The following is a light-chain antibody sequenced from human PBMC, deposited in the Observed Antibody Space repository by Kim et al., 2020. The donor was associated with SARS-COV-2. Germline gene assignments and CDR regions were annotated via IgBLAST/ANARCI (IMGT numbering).Light chain of an antibody. CDR3: QQSHSAPLT. V-gene: IGKV4-1*01. J-gene: IGKJ2*01. Sequence: TATINCKSSQSDLSISDNKNYLGWYQQKPGQPPKLLITSASTRESGVPERFSGSGSGTDFTLTISSLQTEDVAVYYCQQSHSAPLTFGQGTRLEI. CDR2: SAS. CDR1: QSDLSISDNKNY.